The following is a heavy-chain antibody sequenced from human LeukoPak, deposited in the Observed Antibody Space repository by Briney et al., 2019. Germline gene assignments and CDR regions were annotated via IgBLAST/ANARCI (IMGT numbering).Heavy chain of an antibody. CDR1: GFTFSNYA. D-gene: IGHD6-19*01. Sequence: PGGSLRLSCAASGFTFSNYAMTWVRQAPGKWREWVSAISGTGGATYFADSVQGRFTLSRDNSKNTMSMQMNSLRAEDTAVYYCAKGAYSSGWYEFFNYWGQGTLVTVSS. CDR3: AKGAYSSGWYEFFNY. CDR2: ISGTGGAT. V-gene: IGHV3-23*01. J-gene: IGHJ4*02.